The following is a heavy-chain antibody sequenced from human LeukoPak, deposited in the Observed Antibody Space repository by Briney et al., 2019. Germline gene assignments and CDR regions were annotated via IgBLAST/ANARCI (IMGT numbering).Heavy chain of an antibody. CDR1: GYTFTSYY. CDR2: INPSGGST. D-gene: IGHD6-19*01. CDR3: ARAGAVAAYFDY. Sequence: ASVKVSCKASGYTFTSYYMHWVRQAPGQGLEWMGIINPSGGSTRYAQKFQGRVTMTRDTSTSTVYMELSSLRSEDTAVYYCARAGAVAAYFDYWGQGTLVTVSS. J-gene: IGHJ4*02. V-gene: IGHV1-46*01.